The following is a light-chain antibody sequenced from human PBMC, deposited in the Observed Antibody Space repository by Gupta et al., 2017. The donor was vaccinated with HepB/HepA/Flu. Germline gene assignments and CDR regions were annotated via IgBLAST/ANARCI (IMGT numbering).Light chain of an antibody. V-gene: IGKV2-28*01. CDR3: MKALHTWT. Sequence: VMSQYPLYLPVTPGEGECISFRSSQSLLHSSGYNYLDWYLQKPGQSPQLLNYFGANRASGVSDRFSGSGSFTDFTLRISRVDAEVFGFYYCMKALHTWTFGQGTKVEIK. CDR2: FGA. CDR1: QSLLHSSGYNY. J-gene: IGKJ1*01.